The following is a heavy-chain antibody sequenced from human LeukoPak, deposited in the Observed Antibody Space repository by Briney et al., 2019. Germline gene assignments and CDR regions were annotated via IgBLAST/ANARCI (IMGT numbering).Heavy chain of an antibody. Sequence: GGSLRLSCAASGFTFSSYWLHWVRQAPGKGLVWISRTSSDGSSTNYADSVKGRFTISRDNAKNTLYLQMNSLRAEDTGVYYCARGVAAGSGSWHWGQGTLVTVSS. CDR3: ARGVAAGSGSWH. D-gene: IGHD6-13*01. CDR2: TSSDGSST. V-gene: IGHV3-74*01. CDR1: GFTFSSYW. J-gene: IGHJ4*02.